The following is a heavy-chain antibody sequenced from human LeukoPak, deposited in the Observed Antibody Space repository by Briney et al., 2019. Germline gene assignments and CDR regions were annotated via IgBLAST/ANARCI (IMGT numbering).Heavy chain of an antibody. CDR3: STARS. CDR2: IKSKTNGGTT. CDR1: GFTVTEAW. V-gene: IGHV3-15*01. J-gene: IGHJ5*02. Sequence: GGSLRLSCAASGFTVTEAWMDWVRQAPGKGLEWVGRIKSKTNGGTTDYAAPVKGRSTLSRDDSKNTLYLQMSSLIIEDPAVYFCSTARSWGQGTLVTVSS.